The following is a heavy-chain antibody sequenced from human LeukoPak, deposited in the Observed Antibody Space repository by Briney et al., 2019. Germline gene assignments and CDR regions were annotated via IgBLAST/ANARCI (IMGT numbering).Heavy chain of an antibody. CDR1: GGTFSSYG. D-gene: IGHD6-19*01. CDR3: ARRAVAGTFVPYYFDY. Sequence: ASVKVSCKASGGTFSSYGISWVRQAPGQGLEWMGWVSAYNGNTNYAQKLQGRVTMTTDTSTSTAYMELRSLRSDDTAVYYCARRAVAGTFVPYYFDYWGQGTLVTVSS. V-gene: IGHV1-18*01. J-gene: IGHJ4*02. CDR2: VSAYNGNT.